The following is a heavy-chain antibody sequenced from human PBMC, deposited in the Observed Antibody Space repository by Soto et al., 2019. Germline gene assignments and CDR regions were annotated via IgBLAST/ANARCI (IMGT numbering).Heavy chain of an antibody. V-gene: IGHV1-18*01. CDR1: GYTFTSYG. D-gene: IGHD3-10*01. J-gene: IGHJ3*02. CDR2: ISAYNGNT. CDR3: ARDLGLWFGVIDDAFDI. Sequence: QVQLVQSGAEVKKPGASVKVSCKASGYTFTSYGISWVRQAPGQGLEWMGWISAYNGNTNYAQKLQGRVTMTTDTSPSTXYMEMRSLRSDDTAVYYCARDLGLWFGVIDDAFDIWGQGTMVTVSS.